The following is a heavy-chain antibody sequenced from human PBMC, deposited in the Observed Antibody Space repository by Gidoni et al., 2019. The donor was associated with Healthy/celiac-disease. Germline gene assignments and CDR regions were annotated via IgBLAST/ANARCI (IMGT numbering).Heavy chain of an antibody. CDR3: ARHSSVFSD. CDR1: GYTFTRYY. CDR2: INPSGGST. J-gene: IGHJ4*02. D-gene: IGHD3-22*01. Sequence: QVQLVQSGAEVKKPGASVKVSCTASGYTFTRYYMPWVRQAPGQGLEWMGIINPSGGSTNYAQKFQGRVTMTRDTSTSTVYMELSSLRSEDTAVYYCARHSSVFSDWGQGTLVTVSS. V-gene: IGHV1-46*01.